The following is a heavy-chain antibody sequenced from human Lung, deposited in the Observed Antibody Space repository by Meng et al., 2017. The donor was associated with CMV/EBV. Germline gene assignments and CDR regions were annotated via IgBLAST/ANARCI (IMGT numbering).Heavy chain of an antibody. CDR2: ISWDGGST. J-gene: IGHJ6*02. CDR3: AKYYSGLDV. V-gene: IGHV3-43D*03. CDR1: GFTFDDYD. Sequence: GESXKISCAASGFTFDDYDMHWVRQAPGKGLEWVSLISWDGGSTYYADSVKGRFTISRDNSKSSLYLQMNGLRAEDTALYHCAKYYSGLDVWGQGPTVTVSS.